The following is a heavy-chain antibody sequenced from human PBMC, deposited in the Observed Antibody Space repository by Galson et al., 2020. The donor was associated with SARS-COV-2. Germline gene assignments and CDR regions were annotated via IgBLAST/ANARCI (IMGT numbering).Heavy chain of an antibody. D-gene: IGHD2-2*01. CDR3: ARQIRSGSSTSLIYYYYYYMDV. V-gene: IGHV5-10-1*01. J-gene: IGHJ6*03. CDR2: IDPSDSYT. Sequence: HGESLKIYCKGSGYSFTSYWISWVRQMPGKGLEWMGRIDPSDSYTNYSPSFQGHVTIPADKSISTAYLQWSSLKASDTAMYYCARQIRSGSSTSLIYYYYYYMDVWGKGTTVTVSS. CDR1: GYSFTSYW.